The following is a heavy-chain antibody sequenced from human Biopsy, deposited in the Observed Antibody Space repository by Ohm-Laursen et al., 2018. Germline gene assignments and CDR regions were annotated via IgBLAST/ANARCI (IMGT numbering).Heavy chain of an antibody. Sequence: ETLSLTCAVSGDSISSYYWSWIRQPPGKGLQWIGYVYYTGSTDYNPSLQSRVTISVDTSKNHFSLRLRSVTPADTAIYYCAKDRGYYSDRTIPGYFDLWGRGTLVTVSP. V-gene: IGHV4-59*01. D-gene: IGHD3-22*01. J-gene: IGHJ2*01. CDR2: VYYTGST. CDR1: GDSISSYY. CDR3: AKDRGYYSDRTIPGYFDL.